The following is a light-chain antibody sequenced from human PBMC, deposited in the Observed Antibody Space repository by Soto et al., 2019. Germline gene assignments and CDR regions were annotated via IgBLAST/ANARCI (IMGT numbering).Light chain of an antibody. Sequence: SALEQPPSVSVAPGRRVGISCTWSSSNIGAEYDVHWYQQLPGTAPKRLIYGDNNRPSGVPDRFSGSKSGTSASLAITGLQTEDEADYYCQSYDSSLTTFVFGTGTKVTVL. CDR1: SSNIGAEYD. CDR2: GDN. V-gene: IGLV1-40*01. J-gene: IGLJ1*01. CDR3: QSYDSSLTTFV.